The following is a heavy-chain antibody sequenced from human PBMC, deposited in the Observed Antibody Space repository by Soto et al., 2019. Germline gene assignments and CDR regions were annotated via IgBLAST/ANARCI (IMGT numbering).Heavy chain of an antibody. CDR1: GGSISSSSYY. CDR2: IYYSGST. V-gene: IGHV4-39*01. J-gene: IGHJ4*02. Sequence: QLQLQESGPGLVKPSETLSLTCTVSGGSISSSSYYWGWIRQPPGKGLGWIGSIYYSGSTYYNPSVRSRVTISVDTSKNQFSLKLSSVTAADTAVYYCARGAAVAGDDYLDYWGQGTLVTVSS. D-gene: IGHD6-19*01. CDR3: ARGAAVAGDDYLDY.